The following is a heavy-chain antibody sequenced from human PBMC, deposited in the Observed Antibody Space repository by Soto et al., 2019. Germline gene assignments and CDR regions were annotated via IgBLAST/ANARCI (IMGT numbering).Heavy chain of an antibody. Sequence: ASVEVSCKASGYSFTIYGISCVLQSPLQWLDWMGWITTYNGNTKYAQDLQGRVTMTTDTSTSTAYMELRSLRSDDTAVYYCARFSGGVYNTYYFYYGMDVWGQGTTVTVSS. D-gene: IGHD2-15*01. CDR1: GYSFTIYG. V-gene: IGHV1-18*04. CDR2: ITTYNGNT. CDR3: ARFSGGVYNTYYFYYGMDV. J-gene: IGHJ6*02.